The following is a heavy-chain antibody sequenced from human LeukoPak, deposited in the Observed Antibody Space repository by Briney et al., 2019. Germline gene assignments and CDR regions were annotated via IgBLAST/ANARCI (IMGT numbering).Heavy chain of an antibody. CDR1: GGTFSSYA. D-gene: IGHD3-3*01. V-gene: IGHV1-69*05. CDR2: IIPIFGTA. CDR3: ARGLYDFWSGYSPFDY. Sequence: GASVKVSCKASGGTFSSYAISWVRQAPGQGLEWMGGIIPIFGTANYAQKFQGRVTITRNTSISTAYMELSSLRSEDTAVYYCARGLYDFWSGYSPFDYWGQGTLVTISS. J-gene: IGHJ4*02.